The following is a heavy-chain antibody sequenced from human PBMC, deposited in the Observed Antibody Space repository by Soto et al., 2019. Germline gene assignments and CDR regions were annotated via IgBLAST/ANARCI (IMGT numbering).Heavy chain of an antibody. CDR1: GYTFTGYY. Sequence: ASVKVSCKASGYTFTGYYMHWVRQAPGQVLEWMGWINPNSGGTNYAQKFQGRVTMTRDTSISTAYMALSRLRSDDTAVYYCARHAYSGNYHGTYYFDSWGQGTLVTVSS. CDR3: ARHAYSGNYHGTYYFDS. J-gene: IGHJ4*02. D-gene: IGHD1-26*01. CDR2: INPNSGGT. V-gene: IGHV1-2*02.